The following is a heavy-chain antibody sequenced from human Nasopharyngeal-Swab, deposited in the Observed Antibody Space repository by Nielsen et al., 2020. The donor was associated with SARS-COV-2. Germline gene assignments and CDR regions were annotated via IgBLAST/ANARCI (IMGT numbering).Heavy chain of an antibody. V-gene: IGHV1-18*01. CDR2: IGAYNGNT. CDR1: GYIFTSYD. CDR3: ARHGVAGDY. Sequence: ASVKVSCKASGYIFTSYDINWVRQASGQGLEWMGWIGAYNGNTNYAQKFQDRVTMTTDTYTSTVYMELSRLRSDDTTVYYCARHGVAGDYWGQGTLVTVSS. J-gene: IGHJ4*02. D-gene: IGHD6-19*01.